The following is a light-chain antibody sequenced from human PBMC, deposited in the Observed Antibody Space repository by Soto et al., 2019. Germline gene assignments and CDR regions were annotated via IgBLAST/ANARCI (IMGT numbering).Light chain of an antibody. V-gene: IGKV1-5*01. J-gene: IGKJ1*01. CDR3: QQYKIYSKT. CDR1: QNITKW. Sequence: DIQMTQSPSAPSASVGDRVTITCRASQNITKWLAWYQHKPGKAPRLLIYDASTLESGVPSRFSGSGSGTEFTLSISSLQPDDFATYYCQQYKIYSKTFGQGTRVEIK. CDR2: DAS.